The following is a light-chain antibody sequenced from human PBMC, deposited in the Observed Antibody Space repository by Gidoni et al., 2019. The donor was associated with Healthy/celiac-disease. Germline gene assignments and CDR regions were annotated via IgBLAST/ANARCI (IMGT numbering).Light chain of an antibody. CDR1: QGISSY. V-gene: IGKV1-9*01. Sequence: IQLTQSPSSLSASVGDRVTITCRASQGISSYLAWYQQKPGKAPKLLIYAASTLQSGVPSRFSGSGXXXDFTLTISSLQPEDFATYYCQQLNSYPXXXTFGPGTKVDIK. CDR2: AAS. J-gene: IGKJ3*01. CDR3: QQLNSYPXXXT.